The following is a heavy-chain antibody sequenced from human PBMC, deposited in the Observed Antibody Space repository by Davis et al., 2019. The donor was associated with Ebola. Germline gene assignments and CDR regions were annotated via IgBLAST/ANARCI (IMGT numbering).Heavy chain of an antibody. J-gene: IGHJ5*02. CDR2: IYYSGST. CDR3: ARGVFLQWLGNWFDP. CDR1: GGSVSSGSYY. D-gene: IGHD6-19*01. V-gene: IGHV4-61*01. Sequence: PSETLSLTCTVSGGSVSSGSYYWSWIRQPPGKGLEWIGYIYYSGSTNYNPSLKSRVTISVDTSKNQFSLKLSSVTAADTAVYYCARGVFLQWLGNWFDPWGQGTLVTVSS.